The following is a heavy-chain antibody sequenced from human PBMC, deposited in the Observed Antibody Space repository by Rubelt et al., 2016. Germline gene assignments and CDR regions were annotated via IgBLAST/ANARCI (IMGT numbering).Heavy chain of an antibody. CDR1: GYY. Sequence: GYYWSWIRQPPGKGLEWIGEINHSGSTNYNPSLKSRVTISVDTSKNQFSLKLSSVTAADTAVYYCAGTAVNTYYFDYWGQGTLVTVSS. V-gene: IGHV4-34*01. J-gene: IGHJ4*02. CDR3: AGTAVNTYYFDY. D-gene: IGHD4-17*01. CDR2: INHSGST.